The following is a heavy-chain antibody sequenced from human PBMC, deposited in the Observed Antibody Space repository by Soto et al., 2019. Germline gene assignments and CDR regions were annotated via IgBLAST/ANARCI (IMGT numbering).Heavy chain of an antibody. CDR2: INHSGST. CDR1: GGSFSGYH. V-gene: IGHV4-34*01. CDR3: ARVHYDYIWGSYSPGQNFDY. J-gene: IGHJ4*02. D-gene: IGHD3-16*01. Sequence: SETLSLTCAVYGGSFSGYHWSWIRQPPGKGLEWIGEINHSGSTNYNPSLKSRVTISVDTSKNQFSLKLSSVTAADTAVYYCARVHYDYIWGSYSPGQNFDYWGQGTLVTVSS.